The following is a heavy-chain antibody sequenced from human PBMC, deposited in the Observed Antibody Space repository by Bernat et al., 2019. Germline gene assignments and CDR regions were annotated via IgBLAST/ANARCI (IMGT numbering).Heavy chain of an antibody. J-gene: IGHJ4*02. CDR1: GFTFSSYG. V-gene: IGHV3-33*01. D-gene: IGHD5-18*01. CDR2: LWYDGSNK. Sequence: VQLVESGVGVFQPGRSLSLSCAASGFTFSSYGLHWVRSAPGKALEWVAVLWYDGSNKYYAESVKGRFTISRDNSKNTLYLQMNSMRAEDTAVYYCARDGGYSYGTEFSDYWGQGTLVTVSS. CDR3: ARDGGYSYGTEFSDY.